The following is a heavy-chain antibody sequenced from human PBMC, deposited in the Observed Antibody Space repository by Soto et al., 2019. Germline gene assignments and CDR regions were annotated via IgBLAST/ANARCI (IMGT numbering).Heavy chain of an antibody. CDR2: ISWDGGSA. J-gene: IGHJ4*02. CDR1: GFTFEDFA. D-gene: IGHD1-7*01. V-gene: IGHV3-43*01. CDR3: AKGPWNFKYFYS. Sequence: EVQLVESGGALVQPGGSLRLSCVASGFTFEDFAIHWVRQVPGKGLEWVALISWDGGSAFYADAVKGRFTISRDNDKKSVYVRMSGLRTEDTALYYCAKGPWNFKYFYSWGQGTLVTVSS.